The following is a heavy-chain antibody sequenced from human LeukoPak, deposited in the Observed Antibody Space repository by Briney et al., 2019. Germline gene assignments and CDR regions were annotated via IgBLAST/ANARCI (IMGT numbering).Heavy chain of an antibody. CDR1: GGTFSSYA. Sequence: SVKVSCKASGGTFSSYAISWVRQAPGQGLEWMGRIIPIFGIANYAQKFQGRVTITADESTSTAYMELSSLRSEDTAVYYCARGGDPGDHRVRFSAFDIWGQGKMVTVSS. V-gene: IGHV1-69*15. J-gene: IGHJ3*02. D-gene: IGHD3-3*01. CDR2: IIPIFGIA. CDR3: ARGGDPGDHRVRFSAFDI.